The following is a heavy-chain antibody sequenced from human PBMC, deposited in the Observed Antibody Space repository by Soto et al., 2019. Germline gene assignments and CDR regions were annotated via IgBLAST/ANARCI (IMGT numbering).Heavy chain of an antibody. CDR2: ISSSSSYI. CDR3: ARDGCTNGVCYLDGGMDV. J-gene: IGHJ6*02. Sequence: GGSLRLSCAASGFTFSSYSMNWVRQAPGKGLEWVSSISSSSSYIYYADSVKGRFTISRDNAKTSLYLQMNSLRAEDTAVYYCARDGCTNGVCYLDGGMDVWGQGTTVTVS. D-gene: IGHD2-8*01. CDR1: GFTFSSYS. V-gene: IGHV3-21*01.